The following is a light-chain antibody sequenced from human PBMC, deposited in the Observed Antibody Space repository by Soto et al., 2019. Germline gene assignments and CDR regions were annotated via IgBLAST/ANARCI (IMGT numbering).Light chain of an antibody. CDR2: DAS. Sequence: EIVLTQSPATLSLSPGERATLSCRASQSVSSYLAWYQQKPGQAPRLLIYDASNRATGIPARFSGSGSGPDFTLPISSLEPEDFAVYYCQQRSNWLTFRGGTKVEIK. V-gene: IGKV3-11*01. CDR1: QSVSSY. CDR3: QQRSNWLT. J-gene: IGKJ4*01.